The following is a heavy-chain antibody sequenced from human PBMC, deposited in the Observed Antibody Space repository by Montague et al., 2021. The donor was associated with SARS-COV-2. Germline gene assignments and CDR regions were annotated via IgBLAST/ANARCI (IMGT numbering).Heavy chain of an antibody. CDR1: GFSLSTSGMC. V-gene: IGHV2-70*01. CDR2: IDWDDDK. Sequence: PALVKPTQTLTLTCTFSGFSLSTSGMCVSWIRRPPGKALEWLALIDWDDDKYYSTSLKTRLTISKDTSKNQVVLTMTNMDPVDTATYYCARTSVEMATIGAYYYYGMDVWGQGTTVTVSS. D-gene: IGHD5-24*01. CDR3: ARTSVEMATIGAYYYYGMDV. J-gene: IGHJ6*02.